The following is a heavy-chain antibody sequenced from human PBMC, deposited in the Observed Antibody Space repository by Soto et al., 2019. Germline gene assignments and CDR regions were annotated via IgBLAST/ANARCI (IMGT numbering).Heavy chain of an antibody. CDR2: ISSSSSTI. CDR1: GFTFSSYE. J-gene: IGHJ5*02. CDR3: ARGYYDFWSGTNWFDP. D-gene: IGHD3-3*01. V-gene: IGHV3-48*03. Sequence: PGGSLRLSCAASGFTFSSYEMNWVRQAPGKGLEWVSYISSSSSTIYYADSVKGRFTISRDNAKNSLYLQMNSLRAEDTAVYYCARGYYDFWSGTNWFDPWGQGTLVTVSS.